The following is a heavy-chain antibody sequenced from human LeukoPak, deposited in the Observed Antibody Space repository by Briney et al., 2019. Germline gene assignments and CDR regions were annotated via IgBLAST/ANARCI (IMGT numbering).Heavy chain of an antibody. CDR2: IKEDGSGK. J-gene: IGHJ4*02. V-gene: IGHV3-7*03. CDR1: GFIFSSYW. CDR3: AKGFVRPFDY. Sequence: GGSLRLSCAASGFIFSSYWMSWVRQAPGKGLEWVANIKEDGSGKYYVDSVKGRFTISRDNTKNLMYLQMNSLRAEDTAVYYCAKGFVRPFDYWGQGTLVTVSS.